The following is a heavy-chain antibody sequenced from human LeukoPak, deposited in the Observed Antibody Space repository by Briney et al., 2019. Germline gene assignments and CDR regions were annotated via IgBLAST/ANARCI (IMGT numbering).Heavy chain of an antibody. Sequence: PGGSLRLSCAASGFTFSSYSMNWVRQAPGKGLEWVSSISSSSSYIYYADSVKGRFTISRDNAKNSLYLQMNSLRAEDTAVYYCASYSGWSPDAFDIWGQGTMVTVSS. J-gene: IGHJ3*02. D-gene: IGHD6-19*01. CDR1: GFTFSSYS. V-gene: IGHV3-21*01. CDR2: ISSSSSYI. CDR3: ASYSGWSPDAFDI.